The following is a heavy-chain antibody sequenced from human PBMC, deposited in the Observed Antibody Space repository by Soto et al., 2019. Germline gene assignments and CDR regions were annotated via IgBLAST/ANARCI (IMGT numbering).Heavy chain of an antibody. Sequence: ASVKVSCKASGYTFTSYGISWVRQAPGQGLEWMGWISAYNGNTNYAQKLQGRVTMTTDTSTSTAYMELRSLRSDDTAVYYCARDLSTVTTYNWFDPWGQGTLVTVS. CDR3: ARDLSTVTTYNWFDP. J-gene: IGHJ5*02. CDR1: GYTFTSYG. D-gene: IGHD4-17*01. CDR2: ISAYNGNT. V-gene: IGHV1-18*04.